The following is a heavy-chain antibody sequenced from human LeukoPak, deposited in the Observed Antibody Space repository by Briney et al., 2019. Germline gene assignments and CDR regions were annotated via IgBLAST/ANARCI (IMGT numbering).Heavy chain of an antibody. CDR2: ISYDGSNK. V-gene: IGHV3-30*03. CDR1: GFTFSSYS. J-gene: IGHJ6*03. D-gene: IGHD2-2*01. CDR3: ARDLRYCSSTSCRNHPAYYYYMDV. Sequence: GGSLRLSCAASGFTFSSYSMHWVRQAPGKGLEWVAVISYDGSNKYYADSVKGRFTISRDNSKNTLYLQMNSLRAEDTAVYYCARDLRYCSSTSCRNHPAYYYYMDVWGKGTTVTVSS.